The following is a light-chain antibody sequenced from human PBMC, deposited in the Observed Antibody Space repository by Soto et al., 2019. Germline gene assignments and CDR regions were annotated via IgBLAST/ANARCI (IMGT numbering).Light chain of an antibody. Sequence: QSALTQPASVSGSPGQSITISCTGGSTDVGGYNYVSWFQQHPGKAPKLMIYEVSNRPSGVSSRYSGSKSGNTASLTISGLQAEDEADYYCSSYTRSSTLVFGGGTKVTVL. J-gene: IGLJ2*01. CDR1: STDVGGYNY. V-gene: IGLV2-14*01. CDR3: SSYTRSSTLV. CDR2: EVS.